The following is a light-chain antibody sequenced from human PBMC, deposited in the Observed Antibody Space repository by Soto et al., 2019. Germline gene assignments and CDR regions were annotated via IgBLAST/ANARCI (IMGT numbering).Light chain of an antibody. CDR3: QQYGSSPRT. J-gene: IGKJ1*01. CDR2: GAS. Sequence: EIVLTQSPGTLSLSPGERATLSCRASQSVSSSYLAWYQQKPGQAPRPLIYGASSRATGIPDRFSGSGSGTDFTLTISRLEPEDFAVYYCQQYGSSPRTFGQGTKVVIK. CDR1: QSVSSSY. V-gene: IGKV3-20*01.